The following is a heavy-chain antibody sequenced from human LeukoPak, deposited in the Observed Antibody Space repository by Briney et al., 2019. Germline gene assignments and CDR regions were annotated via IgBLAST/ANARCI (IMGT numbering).Heavy chain of an antibody. CDR3: TKDVGPGYDWFDP. CDR2: ISGGGENT. CDR1: GFTSNIYG. V-gene: IGHV3-23*01. D-gene: IGHD1-1*01. J-gene: IGHJ5*02. Sequence: GGSLRLSCAASGFTSNIYGMSWVRQAPGKGLEWVSTISGGGENTHYADSVKGRFTVSRDNSKNTMYLQMNNLRGDDTALYYCTKDVGPGYDWFDPWGQGTQVTVSS.